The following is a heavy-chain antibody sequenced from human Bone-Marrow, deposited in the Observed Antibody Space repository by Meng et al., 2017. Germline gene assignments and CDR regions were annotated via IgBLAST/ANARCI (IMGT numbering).Heavy chain of an antibody. D-gene: IGHD5-18*01. V-gene: IGHV3-21*01. CDR3: ARGLDSGYSYGTIDY. Sequence: VELGDAGGGLVKPGGSLRLSCAASGFTFSSYSMNWVRQAPGKGLEWVSSISSSSYIYYADSVKGRFTISRDNAKNSLYLQMNSLRAEDTAVYYCARGLDSGYSYGTIDYWGQGTLVTVSS. CDR1: GFTFSSYS. CDR2: ISSSSYI. J-gene: IGHJ4*02.